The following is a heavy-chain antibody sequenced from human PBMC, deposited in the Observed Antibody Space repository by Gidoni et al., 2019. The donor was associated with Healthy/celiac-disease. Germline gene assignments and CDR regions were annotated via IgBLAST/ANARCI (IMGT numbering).Heavy chain of an antibody. Sequence: QVQLVQSGAEVKKPGASVKVSCKASGYTFPSYGISWVRQAPGQGLEWMGWISAYNGNTNYAQKLQGRVTMTTDTSTSTAYMELRSLRSDDTAVYYCATTLHDYGDSEDYFDYWGQGTLVTVSS. D-gene: IGHD4-17*01. CDR3: ATTLHDYGDSEDYFDY. V-gene: IGHV1-18*01. CDR2: ISAYNGNT. CDR1: GYTFPSYG. J-gene: IGHJ4*02.